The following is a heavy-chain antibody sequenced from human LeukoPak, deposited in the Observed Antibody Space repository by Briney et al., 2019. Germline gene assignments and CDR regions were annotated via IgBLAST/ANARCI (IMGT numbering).Heavy chain of an antibody. D-gene: IGHD1-14*01. Sequence: EASVKVSCKASGYTFTDFGFIWVRQAPGQGLEWMGWVSTYNGDTDYAKKFQDRATMTTESSTQTTFMELRNLRSDDTAVYYCGRAESMALYFLYWGQGPLVSVSS. CDR1: GYTFTDFG. CDR2: VSTYNGDT. J-gene: IGHJ1*01. V-gene: IGHV1-18*01. CDR3: GRAESMALYFLY.